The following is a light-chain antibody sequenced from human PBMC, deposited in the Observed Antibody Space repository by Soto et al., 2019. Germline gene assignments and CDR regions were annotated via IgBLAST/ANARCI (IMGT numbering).Light chain of an antibody. J-gene: IGKJ1*01. CDR2: KAS. V-gene: IGKV1-5*03. CDR3: QQYITYSPWT. CDR1: QSITNW. Sequence: DIQMTQSPSTLSASVGDRVTITCRASQSITNWLAWYQLKPGKAPKLLIYKASNLETGGPSRFSGSGSRSEFTLTISSLQPDDFATYYCQQYITYSPWTFGQGTKVDFK.